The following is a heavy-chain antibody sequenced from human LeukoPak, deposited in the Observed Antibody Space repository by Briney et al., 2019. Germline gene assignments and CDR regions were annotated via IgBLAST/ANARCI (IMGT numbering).Heavy chain of an antibody. D-gene: IGHD6-19*01. CDR2: ISYDGRNK. J-gene: IGHJ4*02. CDR1: GFTFSSYA. Sequence: GGSLRLSCAASGFTFSSYAMHWVRQAPGKGLEWVAVISYDGRNKYDADSVKGRFTISRDNSKNTLFLQMNSLRADDTAVYYRARGLEEQWLTTDYWGQGTLVTVSS. CDR3: ARGLEEQWLTTDY. V-gene: IGHV3-30*04.